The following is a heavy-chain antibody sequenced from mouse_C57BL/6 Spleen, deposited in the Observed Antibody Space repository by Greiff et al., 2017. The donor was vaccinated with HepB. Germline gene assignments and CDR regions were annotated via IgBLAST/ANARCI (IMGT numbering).Heavy chain of an antibody. J-gene: IGHJ4*01. Sequence: QVQLKQSGAELVKPGASVKMSCKASGYTFTSYWITWVKQRPGQGLEWIGDIYPGSGSTNYNEKFKSKATLTVDTSSSTAYMQLSSLTSEDSAVYYCARGEAYYSNYYAMDYWGQGTSVTVSS. CDR3: ARGEAYYSNYYAMDY. CDR1: GYTFTSYW. CDR2: IYPGSGST. D-gene: IGHD2-5*01. V-gene: IGHV1-55*01.